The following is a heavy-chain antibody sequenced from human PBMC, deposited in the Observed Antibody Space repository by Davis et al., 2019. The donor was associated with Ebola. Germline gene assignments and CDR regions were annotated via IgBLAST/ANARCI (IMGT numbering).Heavy chain of an antibody. V-gene: IGHV5-51*01. J-gene: IGHJ4*02. Sequence: GESLKISCTGSGYSFTSYCIGWVRHTPGKGLEWMGIIYPGDSDTRYSPSFQRQVIISVDRSINTAYLQWRSMRASDTAIYYCARQESLYGWSDYWGQGTLVTVSS. CDR1: GYSFTSYC. CDR2: IYPGDSDT. CDR3: ARQESLYGWSDY. D-gene: IGHD2-8*01.